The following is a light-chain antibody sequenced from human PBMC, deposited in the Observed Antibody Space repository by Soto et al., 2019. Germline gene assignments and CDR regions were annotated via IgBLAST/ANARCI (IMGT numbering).Light chain of an antibody. V-gene: IGLV2-14*01. CDR2: EVT. CDR3: SSYTSSSPYV. Sequence: SALTQPSSVSVSPGQSITISCSGTTSDVGGYEYVSWYQQHPGKAPKLMIYEVTTRPSGVSNRFSGSKSGTTASLTISGLQAEDEADYYCSSYTSSSPYVFGSGTKVTVL. CDR1: TSDVGGYEY. J-gene: IGLJ1*01.